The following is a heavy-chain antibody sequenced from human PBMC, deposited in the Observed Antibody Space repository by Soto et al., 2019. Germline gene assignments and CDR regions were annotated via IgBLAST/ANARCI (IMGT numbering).Heavy chain of an antibody. D-gene: IGHD6-13*01. CDR2: ISYDGSNK. Sequence: QVQLVESGGGVVQPGRSLRLSCAASGFTFSSYGMHWVRQAPGKGLEWVAVISYDGSNKYYADSVEGRFTISRDNSKNTLYLQMNSLRAEDTAVYYCAKDNRYSSSWYYFDYWGQGTLVTVSS. CDR1: GFTFSSYG. V-gene: IGHV3-30*18. J-gene: IGHJ4*02. CDR3: AKDNRYSSSWYYFDY.